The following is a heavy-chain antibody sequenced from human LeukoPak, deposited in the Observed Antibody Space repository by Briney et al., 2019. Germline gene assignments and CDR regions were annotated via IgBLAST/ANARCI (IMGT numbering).Heavy chain of an antibody. J-gene: IGHJ4*02. V-gene: IGHV3-74*01. CDR2: INSDGSTT. D-gene: IGHD5/OR15-5a*01. CDR3: AREEPSTTDSY. CDR1: GFTFSSYG. Sequence: GRSLRLSCAASGFTFSSYGMHWVRQAPGKGLVWVSLINSDGSTTNCADSVKGRFTISRDNAKNTLYLQMNSLRAEDTAVYYCAREEPSTTDSYWGQGTLVTVSS.